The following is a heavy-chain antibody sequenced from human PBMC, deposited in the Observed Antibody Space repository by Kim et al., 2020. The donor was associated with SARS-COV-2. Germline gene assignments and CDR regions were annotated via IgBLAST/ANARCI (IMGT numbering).Heavy chain of an antibody. D-gene: IGHD3-3*01. CDR1: GGSISSSSYY. CDR3: ARHSLRFLEWANWFDP. CDR2: IYYSGST. Sequence: SETLSLTCTVSGGSISSSSYYWGWIRQPPGKGLEWIGSIYYSGSTYYNPSLKSRVTISVYTSKTQFSLKLSSVTAADTAVYYCARHSLRFLEWANWFDPWGQGTLVTVSS. J-gene: IGHJ5*02. V-gene: IGHV4-39*01.